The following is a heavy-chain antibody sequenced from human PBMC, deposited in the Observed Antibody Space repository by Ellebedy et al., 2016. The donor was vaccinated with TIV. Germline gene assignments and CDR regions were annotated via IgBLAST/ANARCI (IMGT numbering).Heavy chain of an antibody. J-gene: IGHJ4*02. Sequence: AASVKVSCKTSGYTFTDYYIHWVRQAPGQGLEWMAWINPNSGGTNYAQTFQGRVTVTRDTSTSTAFLELSRLRSDDTAVYYCTRDLTKIVSGDYWGQGTLVTVSS. CDR3: TRDLTKIVSGDY. V-gene: IGHV1-2*02. CDR1: GYTFTDYY. D-gene: IGHD5/OR15-5a*01. CDR2: INPNSGGT.